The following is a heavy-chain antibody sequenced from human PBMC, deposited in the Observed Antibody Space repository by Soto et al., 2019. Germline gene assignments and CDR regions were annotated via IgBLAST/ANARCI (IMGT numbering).Heavy chain of an antibody. J-gene: IGHJ4*02. Sequence: EVVLLESGGGLVQPGGSLRLSCEVSGVAFSFYSMSWVRQAPGKGLEWVASISGNGGTTYYAASGKGRFTFSRDNCKNTVYLQMNSLRGEDTAVYYCAKDRGGFTSGWEFFDFWGQGTLVTVSS. V-gene: IGHV3-23*01. CDR2: ISGNGGTT. D-gene: IGHD6-19*01. CDR1: GVAFSFYS. CDR3: AKDRGGFTSGWEFFDF.